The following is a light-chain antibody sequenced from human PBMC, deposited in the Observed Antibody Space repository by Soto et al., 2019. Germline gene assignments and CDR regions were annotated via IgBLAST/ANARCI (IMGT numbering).Light chain of an antibody. CDR3: SSYTGSSTV. CDR1: SSDVGGYNY. Sequence: QSVLTQPASVSGSPGQSITISCTGTSSDVGGYNYVSWYQQHPGKAPKLMIYEVTNRPSGVSNRFSGSKSGNTASLIISGLQTEDEAEYYCSSYTGSSTVFGGGTKVTV. V-gene: IGLV2-14*01. J-gene: IGLJ3*02. CDR2: EVT.